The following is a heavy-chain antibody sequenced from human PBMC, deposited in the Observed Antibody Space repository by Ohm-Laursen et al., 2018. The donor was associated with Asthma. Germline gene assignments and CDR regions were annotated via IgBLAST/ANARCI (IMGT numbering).Heavy chain of an antibody. CDR2: IHFSSGTI. Sequence: SLRLSCAASGYTFSRYSIHWVRQAPGRGLEWVSSIHFSSGTIFYADSVKGRFTISRDNDKSSLYLQMNSLSAEDTAVYYCTRESISARRGYLWGQGTLVTVSS. J-gene: IGHJ4*02. CDR1: GYTFSRYS. V-gene: IGHV3-21*01. CDR3: TRESISARRGYL. D-gene: IGHD6-6*01.